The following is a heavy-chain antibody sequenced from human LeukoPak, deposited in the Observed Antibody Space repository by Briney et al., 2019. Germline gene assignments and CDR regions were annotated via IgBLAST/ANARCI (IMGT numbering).Heavy chain of an antibody. Sequence: SETLSLTCTVSGGSLSNYYWSWIRQPPGKGLEWIGYIFYSGSTNYNPSLKSRVTISVDTSKNQFSLKLSSVTAADTAVYYCARGATTLKSAFDYWGQGTLVTVSS. J-gene: IGHJ4*02. CDR2: IFYSGST. V-gene: IGHV4-59*01. CDR3: ARGATTLKSAFDY. CDR1: GGSLSNYY. D-gene: IGHD1-26*01.